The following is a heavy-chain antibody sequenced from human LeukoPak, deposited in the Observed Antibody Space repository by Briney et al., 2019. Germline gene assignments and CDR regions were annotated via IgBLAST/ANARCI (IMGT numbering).Heavy chain of an antibody. Sequence: SETLSLTCAVYGGSFSGYYWSWIRQPPGKGLEWIGEINHSGSTNYNPSLKSRVTISVDTSKNQFSLKLSSVTAADTAVYYCARRVVTATGGPMDVWGQGTTVTV. CDR3: ARRVVTATGGPMDV. CDR1: GGSFSGYY. D-gene: IGHD2-21*02. V-gene: IGHV4-34*01. J-gene: IGHJ6*02. CDR2: INHSGST.